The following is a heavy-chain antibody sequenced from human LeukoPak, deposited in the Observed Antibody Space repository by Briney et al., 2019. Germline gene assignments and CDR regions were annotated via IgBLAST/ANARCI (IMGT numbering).Heavy chain of an antibody. J-gene: IGHJ4*02. D-gene: IGHD1-20*01. V-gene: IGHV4-4*07. CDR2: IYTSGST. CDR3: ARDSITGTTCFDS. Sequence: SETLPLICTVCGLSNWFHLGSELRQPAGKRLEWIGRIYTSGSTNYNPSLQSRVTMSVDTSKNQFSLKLTSVTAADTAVYYCARDSITGTTCFDSWGQGTLVTVSS. CDR1: GLSNWFHL.